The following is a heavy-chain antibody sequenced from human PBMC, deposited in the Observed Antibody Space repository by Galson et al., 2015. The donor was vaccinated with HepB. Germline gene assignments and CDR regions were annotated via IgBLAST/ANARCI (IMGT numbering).Heavy chain of an antibody. Sequence: ETLSLTCTVSGGSINYYYWSWIRQSPGRGLEWIGYISDSGNTNYHPSLKSRVTITVDTSKKHFSLKLTSVTAADTAAYYCANRYCTSTSCAFDPWGQGTLVTVSS. CDR1: GGSINYYY. J-gene: IGHJ5*02. CDR2: ISDSGNT. V-gene: IGHV4-59*12. CDR3: ANRYCTSTSCAFDP. D-gene: IGHD2-2*01.